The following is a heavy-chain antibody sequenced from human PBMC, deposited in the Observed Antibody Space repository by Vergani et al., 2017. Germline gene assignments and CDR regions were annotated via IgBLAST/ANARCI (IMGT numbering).Heavy chain of an antibody. CDR3: TREYYDFWSGYLDY. CDR2: IWYDGGNK. D-gene: IGHD3-3*01. Sequence: QVQLVESGGGVVQPGRSLRLSCAASGFTFTTYAMHWVRQAPGKGLEWVAVIWYDGGNKYYADSVKGRFTISRDNSKNTLYLQMNSLRAEDTAVYYCTREYYDFWSGYLDYWGQGTLVTVSS. J-gene: IGHJ4*02. CDR1: GFTFTTYA. V-gene: IGHV3-33*01.